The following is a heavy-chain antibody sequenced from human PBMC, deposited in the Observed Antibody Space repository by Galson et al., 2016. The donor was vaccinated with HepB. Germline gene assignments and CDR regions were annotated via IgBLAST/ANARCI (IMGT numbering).Heavy chain of an antibody. CDR3: ARQTEIALHNAFDI. V-gene: IGHV4-39*01. J-gene: IGHJ3*02. D-gene: IGHD4-11*01. CDR1: GGFIMSSDRY. CDR2: VHDSGIT. Sequence: SETLSLTCIVSGGFIMSSDRYWGWIRQPPGKGLEWIGTVHDSGITYGNLSLKSRLTISVDTSKNQFALKLTSVTAADTAVYYCARQTEIALHNAFDIWGQGTMVTVSS.